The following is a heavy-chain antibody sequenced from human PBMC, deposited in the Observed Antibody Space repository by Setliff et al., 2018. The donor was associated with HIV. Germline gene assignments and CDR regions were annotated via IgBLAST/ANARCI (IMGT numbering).Heavy chain of an antibody. J-gene: IGHJ4*02. CDR3: ARDAPGYSHVLDF. V-gene: IGHV3-23*01. Sequence: GGSLRLSCAVSGFTLSDHYMAWVRQAPGRGLEWVSAINDRSDYIYYADFARGRFTISRDGSKNMLYLQMNGLRAEDTALYFCARDAPGYSHVLDFWGQGTLVTVSS. D-gene: IGHD4-4*01. CDR2: INDRSDYI. CDR1: GFTLSDHY.